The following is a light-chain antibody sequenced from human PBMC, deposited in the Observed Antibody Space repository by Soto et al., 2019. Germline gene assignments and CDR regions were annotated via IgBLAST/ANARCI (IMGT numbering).Light chain of an antibody. CDR3: QQGNSFPLT. V-gene: IGKV1D-12*01. CDR2: AAS. CDR1: QGISSW. Sequence: DIQMTQSPSSVSASVGDRVTITCRASQGISSWLAWYQQKPGKAPKLLIYAASSLQSGVPSRFRRSGYGTDFPLTFSRLQPEEFATYYWQQGNSFPLTFGGGTKVESK. J-gene: IGKJ4*01.